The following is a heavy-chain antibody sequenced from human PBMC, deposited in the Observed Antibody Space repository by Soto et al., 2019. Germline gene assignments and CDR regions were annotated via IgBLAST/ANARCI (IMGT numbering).Heavy chain of an antibody. Sequence: GGSLRLSCAASGFSVSSCGMEWVRLAPGKGLEWVAATTYDGGIKHYVDSVKGRFTISRDNPHHTRYLQMTSLGVEDKAIFYGAGGLEHPYFYYGLHVWGQGTTVTGSS. CDR3: AGGLEHPYFYYGLHV. CDR1: GFSVSSCG. V-gene: IGHV3-30*03. D-gene: IGHD1-1*01. J-gene: IGHJ6*02. CDR2: TTYDGGIK.